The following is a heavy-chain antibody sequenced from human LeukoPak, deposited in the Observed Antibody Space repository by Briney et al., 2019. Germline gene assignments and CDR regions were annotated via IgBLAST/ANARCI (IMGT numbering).Heavy chain of an antibody. V-gene: IGHV1-46*01. Sequence: ASVKVSCKASGYTFTSYYMHWVRQAPGQGLEWMGIINPSGGSTSYAQKFQGRVTMTRDMSTSTVYMELSSLRPEDTAVYYCAGATSRRIKLNYYYMDVWGKGTTVTVSS. D-gene: IGHD1-14*01. CDR3: AGATSRRIKLNYYYMDV. J-gene: IGHJ6*03. CDR2: INPSGGST. CDR1: GYTFTSYY.